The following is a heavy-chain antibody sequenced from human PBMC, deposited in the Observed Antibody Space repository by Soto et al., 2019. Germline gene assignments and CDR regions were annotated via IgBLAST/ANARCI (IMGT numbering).Heavy chain of an antibody. CDR2: ISYDGSNK. V-gene: IGHV3-30-3*01. D-gene: IGHD2-2*01. CDR1: GFTFSNYA. Sequence: QVQLVESGGGVVQPGRSLRLSCAASGFTFSNYAMHWVRQAPGKGLEWVAVISYDGSNKYYADSVKGRFTISRDNSKNTLYLQMSSLRGEETAVYYCAREPLSTTRTYYGMDVWGQGTTVTVSS. CDR3: AREPLSTTRTYYGMDV. J-gene: IGHJ6*02.